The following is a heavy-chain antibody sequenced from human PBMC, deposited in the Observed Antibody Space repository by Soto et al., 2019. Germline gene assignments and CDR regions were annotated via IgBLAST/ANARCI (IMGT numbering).Heavy chain of an antibody. CDR1: GGTFSSYA. J-gene: IGHJ6*02. CDR3: AGDRRSTAARTYYHYCMDV. Sequence: SSVKVSCKASGGTFSSYAISWVRQAPGQGLEWMGGIIPIFGTANYAQKFQGRVTLTADESTSTAYMELSSLRSEDTAVYYCAGDRRSTAARTYYHYCMDVWGQGTPVTVSS. D-gene: IGHD6-6*01. V-gene: IGHV1-69*13. CDR2: IIPIFGTA.